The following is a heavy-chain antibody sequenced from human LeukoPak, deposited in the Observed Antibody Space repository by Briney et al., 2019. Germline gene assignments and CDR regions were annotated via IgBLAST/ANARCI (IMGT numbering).Heavy chain of an antibody. D-gene: IGHD1-14*01. CDR1: GFTFSSYS. CDR3: VGGTPEAYY. CDR2: ITTSLII. Sequence: PGGSLRLSCAASGFTFSSYSMTWVRQAPGKGLEWVSSITTSLIISYADSVKGRFSISRDDSRSTLYLQLTSLTVEDTALYYCVGGTPEAYYWGQGTLVTVSS. V-gene: IGHV3-23*01. J-gene: IGHJ4*02.